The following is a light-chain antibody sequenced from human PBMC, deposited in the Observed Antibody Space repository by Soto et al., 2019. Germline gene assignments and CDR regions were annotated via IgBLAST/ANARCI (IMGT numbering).Light chain of an antibody. Sequence: QSVLTQPPSASGTPGQRVTISCSGYSSTVGSNHVYWYQQVPGTAPKLLINTNNQRPSGVPDRFSGSKSGASASLAINGLQSEDEATYYCASWDDSRKGVFGTGTKVTVL. CDR1: SSTVGSNH. J-gene: IGLJ1*01. V-gene: IGLV1-44*01. CDR2: TNN. CDR3: ASWDDSRKGV.